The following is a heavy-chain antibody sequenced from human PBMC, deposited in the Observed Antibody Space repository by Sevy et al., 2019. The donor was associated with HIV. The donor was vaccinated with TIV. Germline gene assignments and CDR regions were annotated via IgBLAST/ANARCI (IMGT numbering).Heavy chain of an antibody. CDR1: GFTFSSYW. CDR3: ARGSSYNWRGDS. Sequence: GGSLRLSCAASGFTFSSYWMHWVRQGSGKGLVWVSRINSDGSSTYYADSVKGRFTISRDNAKNRLYLQMNSLRAEDTAVYYCARGSSYNWRGDSWGQGTLVTVSS. CDR2: INSDGSST. D-gene: IGHD1-1*01. J-gene: IGHJ4*02. V-gene: IGHV3-74*01.